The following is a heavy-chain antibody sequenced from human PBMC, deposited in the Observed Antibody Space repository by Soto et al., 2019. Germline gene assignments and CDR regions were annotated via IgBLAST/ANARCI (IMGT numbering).Heavy chain of an antibody. CDR2: IKSKANGGTT. D-gene: IGHD2-2*01. CDR1: GFTFTNAW. Sequence: GGSLRLSCEASGFTFTNAWMIWVRQAPGKGLEWVGLIKSKANGGTTDYAAPVKDRFTISTDDSKSTLYLQMNSLKTEDTAVYYCIADVPNDSVYLPTDYWGQGTLVTVSS. V-gene: IGHV3-15*01. CDR3: IADVPNDSVYLPTDY. J-gene: IGHJ4*02.